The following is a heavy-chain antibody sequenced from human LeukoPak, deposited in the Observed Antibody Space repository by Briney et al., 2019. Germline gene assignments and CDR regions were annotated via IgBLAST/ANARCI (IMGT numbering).Heavy chain of an antibody. CDR3: ARDVVGSLDY. V-gene: IGHV3-7*01. J-gene: IGHJ4*02. Sequence: GGSLRLSCAASGFTFSTYWMAWVRQAPGKGLEWVANIKGDESARHQADSVKGRFTISRDNTQTSVYLQMSNLRGDDTAVYYCARDVVGSLDYWGQGTLVTVSS. CDR2: IKGDESAR. CDR1: GFTFSTYW. D-gene: IGHD1-26*01.